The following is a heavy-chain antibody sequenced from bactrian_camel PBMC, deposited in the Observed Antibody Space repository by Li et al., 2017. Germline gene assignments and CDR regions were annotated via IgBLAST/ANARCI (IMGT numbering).Heavy chain of an antibody. J-gene: IGHJ4*01. D-gene: IGHD6*01. V-gene: IGHV3S55*01. Sequence: QVQLVESGGGSVQAGGSLKLSCVASGYGVGTCTMGWYRQAPGKEREMVSFISRNGTIKYSDSVKGRFTISQDNAKNTLYLHMNSLKTEDTAVYYCATSMAYGASWSFLREYNYWGQGTQVTVS. CDR3: ATSMAYGASWSFLREYNY. CDR1: GYGVGTCT. CDR2: ISRNGTI.